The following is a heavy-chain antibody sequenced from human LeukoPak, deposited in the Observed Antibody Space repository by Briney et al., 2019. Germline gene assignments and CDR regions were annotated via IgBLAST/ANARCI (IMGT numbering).Heavy chain of an antibody. J-gene: IGHJ4*02. D-gene: IGHD2-15*01. CDR3: ARVESDCSGGSCYSYFDY. CDR1: GGSISSYY. CDR2: IHYSGST. V-gene: IGHV4-59*01. Sequence: PSETLSLTCTVSGGSISSYYWSWIRQPPGKGLEWIGYIHYSGSTNYNPSLKSRVTILVDTSKNQFSLKLSSVTAADTAVYYCARVESDCSGGSCYSYFDYWGQGTLVTVSS.